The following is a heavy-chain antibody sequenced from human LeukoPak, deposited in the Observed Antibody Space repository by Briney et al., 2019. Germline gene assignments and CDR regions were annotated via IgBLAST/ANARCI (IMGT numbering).Heavy chain of an antibody. J-gene: IGHJ5*02. V-gene: IGHV3-23*01. CDR3: AKVKSSLTLVGA. D-gene: IGHD3-3*02. Sequence: GALRLSCAASGFIFRSSSMSWVRQAPGKGLEWVSHISTVGDITHYAEFVEGRFTISRDNSRNTLYLQMNGLSVDDTAVYYCAKVKSSLTLVGAWGQGTLVTVSS. CDR1: GFIFRSSS. CDR2: ISTVGDIT.